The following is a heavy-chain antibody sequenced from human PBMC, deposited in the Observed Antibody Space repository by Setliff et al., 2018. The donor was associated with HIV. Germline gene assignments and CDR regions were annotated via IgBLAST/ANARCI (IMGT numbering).Heavy chain of an antibody. CDR2: INHSGST. D-gene: IGHD3-9*01. CDR3: ARGPPATGFSRELDY. V-gene: IGHV4-34*01. J-gene: IGHJ4*02. CDR1: GGSFSGYY. Sequence: SETLSLTCAVYGGSFSGYYWSWIRQPPGKGLEWIGEINHSGSTSYNPSLKSRVTISVDTSKNQFSLKLSSVTAADTAVYYCARGPPATGFSRELDYWGQGTLVTVSS.